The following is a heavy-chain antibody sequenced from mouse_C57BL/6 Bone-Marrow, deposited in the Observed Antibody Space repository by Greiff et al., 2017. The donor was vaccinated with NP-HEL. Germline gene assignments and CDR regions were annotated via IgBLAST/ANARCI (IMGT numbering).Heavy chain of an antibody. CDR1: GYTFTSYW. V-gene: IGHV1-69*01. CDR2: IDPSDSYT. D-gene: IGHD3-2*02. Sequence: VQLQQPGAELVMPGASVKLSCKASGYTFTSYWMHWVKQRPGQGLEWIGEIDPSDSYTNYNQKFKGKSTLTVDKSSSTAYMQRSSLTSEDSAVYYCAITAQATPYAMDYGGQGTSVTVSS. J-gene: IGHJ4*01. CDR3: AITAQATPYAMDY.